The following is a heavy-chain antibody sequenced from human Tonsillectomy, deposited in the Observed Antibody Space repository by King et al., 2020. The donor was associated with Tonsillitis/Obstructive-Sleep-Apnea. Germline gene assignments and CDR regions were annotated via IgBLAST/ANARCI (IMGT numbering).Heavy chain of an antibody. CDR1: GGSISSDNYY. Sequence: VQLQESGPGLVKPSQTLSLTCTVSGGSISSDNYYWSLIRQHPGKGLEWIGYLYYSGSAYYNPSLESRVTISVDTSKNQFSLKLSSVTAADTAVYYCAREVIAPRPDDAFDIWGQGTMVTVSS. J-gene: IGHJ3*02. CDR2: LYYSGSA. D-gene: IGHD6-6*01. V-gene: IGHV4-31*03. CDR3: AREVIAPRPDDAFDI.